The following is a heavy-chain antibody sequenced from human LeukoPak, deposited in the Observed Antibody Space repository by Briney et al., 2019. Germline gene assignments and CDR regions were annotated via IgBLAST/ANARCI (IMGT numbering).Heavy chain of an antibody. Sequence: GGSLRLSCAASGFTFSSVGMHWVRQAPGQGLEWVACILYDGTNKYYADSVKGRFTISRDNSKNTLSLQMNSLRAEDTAVYYCARGFRGWYAEGFDYWGQGTVVTVSS. CDR2: ILYDGTNK. D-gene: IGHD6-19*01. V-gene: IGHV3-30*02. J-gene: IGHJ4*02. CDR3: ARGFRGWYAEGFDY. CDR1: GFTFSSVG.